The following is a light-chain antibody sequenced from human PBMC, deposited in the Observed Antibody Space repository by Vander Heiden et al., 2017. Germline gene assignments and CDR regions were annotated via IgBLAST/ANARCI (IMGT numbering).Light chain of an antibody. Sequence: EIVMTQSPAKLSVSPGERATLSCRASQSISGNLAWYQHKPGQAPRLLVYGASTRATGIPARFSGSGSGTEFTLTISSLQSEDFAVYYCQQYNNWPPYTFGQGTKLEIK. CDR1: QSISGN. CDR3: QQYNNWPPYT. J-gene: IGKJ2*01. V-gene: IGKV3-15*01. CDR2: GAS.